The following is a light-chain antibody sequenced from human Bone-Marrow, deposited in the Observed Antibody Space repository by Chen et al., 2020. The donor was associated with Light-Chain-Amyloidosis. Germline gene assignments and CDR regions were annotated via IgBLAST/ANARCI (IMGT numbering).Light chain of an antibody. J-gene: IGKJ4*01. CDR1: QSITKF. CDR2: TAS. V-gene: IGKV1-39*01. Sequence: DIQMTQSPSSPSASVGDRVTITCRASQSITKFLNWYQQKPGKGPKLLIYTASSLQSGVPPKFSGSGSGTGFSRTISSGQPGGLATCYCQQSYSTHTFGGGTKLEIK. CDR3: QQSYSTHT.